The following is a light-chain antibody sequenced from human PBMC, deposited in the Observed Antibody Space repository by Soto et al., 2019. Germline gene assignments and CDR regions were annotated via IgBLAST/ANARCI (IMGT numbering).Light chain of an antibody. CDR3: ATWDDSLSNYV. Sequence: QSVLTQPPSASGTPGQRVTISCSGSSSNIGSNYVYWYQHLTGTAHKLLIYRNNQRPSGVPDRFSGSKSGTSASLAISGLRSEDEADYYCATWDDSLSNYVFGTGTKLTVL. CDR2: RNN. CDR1: SSNIGSNY. J-gene: IGLJ1*01. V-gene: IGLV1-47*01.